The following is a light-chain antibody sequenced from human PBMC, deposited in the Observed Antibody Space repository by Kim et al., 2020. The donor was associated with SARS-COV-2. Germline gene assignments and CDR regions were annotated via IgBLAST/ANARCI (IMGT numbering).Light chain of an antibody. V-gene: IGKV1-5*03. CDR1: QSIDSW. CDR2: KAS. J-gene: IGKJ4*02. CDR3: QQDSSFPRT. Sequence: ASVGDRVTISCRASQSIDSWLAWYQQKPGKAPKLLINKASTLESGVPSRFSGSGSGTDFTLTISCLQPDDFATYYCQQDSSFPRTFGGGTKVDIK.